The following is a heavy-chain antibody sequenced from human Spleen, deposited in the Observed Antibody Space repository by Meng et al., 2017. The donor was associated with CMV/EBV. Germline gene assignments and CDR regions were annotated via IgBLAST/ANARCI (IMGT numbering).Heavy chain of an antibody. CDR3: ARDTAIDPAMAGDFDY. Sequence: GESLKISCAASGFTFSSYWMSWVRQAPGKGLEWVSSITTSGSYIYYANSVKGRFTISRDNAKNSLFLQMDSLRAEDTAVYYCARDTAIDPAMAGDFDYWGQGTLVTVSS. D-gene: IGHD5-18*01. J-gene: IGHJ4*02. CDR2: ITTSGSYI. V-gene: IGHV3-21*01. CDR1: GFTFSSYW.